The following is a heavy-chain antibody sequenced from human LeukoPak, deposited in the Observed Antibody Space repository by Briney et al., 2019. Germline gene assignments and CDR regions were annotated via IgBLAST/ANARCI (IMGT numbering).Heavy chain of an antibody. CDR3: AHFSGASSAFDY. Sequence: SGPTLVNPTQTLTLTCTFSGFSLRTSGVGVGWIRRPPGKALEWLAIIYWNDDKRSSPSLKTRLTITKDTSKNQVVLTMTNMDPVDTATYYCAHFSGASSAFDYWGQGSLVTVSS. CDR1: GFSLRTSGVG. CDR2: IYWNDDK. J-gene: IGHJ4*02. V-gene: IGHV2-5*01. D-gene: IGHD2-2*01.